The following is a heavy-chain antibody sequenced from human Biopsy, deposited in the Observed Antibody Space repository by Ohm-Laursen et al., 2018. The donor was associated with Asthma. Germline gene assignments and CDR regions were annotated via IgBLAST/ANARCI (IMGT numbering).Heavy chain of an antibody. J-gene: IGHJ3*02. D-gene: IGHD3-9*01. CDR1: GYTFINYA. CDR2: INAGNGNT. CDR3: ARTYYDFLTGQVNDALAM. Sequence: ASVRVSCKASGYTFINYAIHWVRQAPGQRLEWMGWINAGNGNTKYSEKFQGRVTITRDTSASTAYMDLSSLRSEDTAVYYCARTYYDFLTGQVNDALAMWGQGTVVTVSS. V-gene: IGHV1-3*01.